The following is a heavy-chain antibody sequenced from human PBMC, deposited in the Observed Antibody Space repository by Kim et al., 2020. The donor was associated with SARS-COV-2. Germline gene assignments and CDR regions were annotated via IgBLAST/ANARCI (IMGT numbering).Heavy chain of an antibody. V-gene: IGHV1-69*04. Sequence: SVKVSCKASGYTFSSYAISWVRQAPGQGLEWMGRIIPLFGITNYAQRFPGRVTITSDTSTSTAYLELSSLRSEDTAVYHCATVSARCQSNCYYVYVWGK. D-gene: IGHD6-19*01. J-gene: IGHJ6*03. CDR2: IIPLFGIT. CDR1: GYTFSSYA. CDR3: ATVSARCQSNCYYVYV.